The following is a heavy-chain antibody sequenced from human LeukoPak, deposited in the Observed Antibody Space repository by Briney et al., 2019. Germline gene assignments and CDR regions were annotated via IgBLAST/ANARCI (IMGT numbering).Heavy chain of an antibody. CDR3: VRGSREYAGIDI. CDR2: ISPDGSKT. J-gene: IGHJ3*02. CDR1: GFTFSGFW. V-gene: IGHV3-74*01. D-gene: IGHD2-2*01. Sequence: QSGGSLRLSCAVSGFTFSGFWMHWVRQVPDKGLVWVSYISPDGSKTDHAASVKGRFAISRDNAKNTLYLQMSSLRVEDTALYYCVRGSREYAGIDIWGQGDTGHRLF.